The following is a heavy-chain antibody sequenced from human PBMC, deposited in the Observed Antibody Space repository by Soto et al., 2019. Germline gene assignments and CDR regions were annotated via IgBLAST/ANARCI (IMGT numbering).Heavy chain of an antibody. Sequence: SETLSLTCAVYGGSFSDFYWSWIRRPPGKGLEWIGEINHSGGTNYNPSLKSRVTISVDTSKNQFSLKLISVTAADTALYYCARVGRIESIWDVWGQGTTVTSP. CDR3: ARVGRIESIWDV. V-gene: IGHV4-34*01. D-gene: IGHD1-26*01. CDR2: INHSGGT. J-gene: IGHJ6*02. CDR1: GGSFSDFY.